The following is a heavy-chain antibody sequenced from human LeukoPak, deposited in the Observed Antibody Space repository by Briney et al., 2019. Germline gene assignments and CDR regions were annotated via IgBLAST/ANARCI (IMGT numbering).Heavy chain of an antibody. J-gene: IGHJ6*02. CDR3: ARDIGLNYYYYYGMDV. CDR2: IYYSGST. Sequence: SETLSLTCTVSGGPISSYYWSWIRQPPGKGLEWIGYIYYSGSTNYNPSLKSRVTISVDTSKNQFSLKLSSVTAADTAVYYCARDIGLNYYYYYGMDVWGQGTTVTVSS. D-gene: IGHD3-10*01. V-gene: IGHV4-59*01. CDR1: GGPISSYY.